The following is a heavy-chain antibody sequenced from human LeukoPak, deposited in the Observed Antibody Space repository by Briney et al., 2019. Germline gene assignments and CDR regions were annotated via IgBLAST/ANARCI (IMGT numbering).Heavy chain of an antibody. J-gene: IGHJ3*02. CDR3: ARAPGYCGGDCLSDAFDI. CDR1: GGSISSGGYS. D-gene: IGHD2-21*02. Sequence: SETLSLTCAVSGGSISSGGYSWSWIRQPPGKGLEWIGYIYYSGSTYYNPSLKSRVTISVDRSKNQFSPKLSSVTAADTAVYYCARAPGYCGGDCLSDAFDIWGQGTMVTVSS. CDR2: IYYSGST. V-gene: IGHV4-30-2*01.